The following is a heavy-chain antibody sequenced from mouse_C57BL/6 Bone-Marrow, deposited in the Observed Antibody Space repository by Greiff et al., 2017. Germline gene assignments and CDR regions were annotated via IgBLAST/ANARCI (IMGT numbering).Heavy chain of an antibody. Sequence: QVQLQQPGAELVMPGASVKLSCKASGYTFTSYWMHWVKQRPGQGLEWIGEIDPSDSYTNYNQKFKSKSTLTVDKSSSTAYMQLSSLTSEDSAVXYCAREEGSWDVRFAYWGQGTLVTVSA. J-gene: IGHJ3*01. CDR1: GYTFTSYW. D-gene: IGHD4-1*01. CDR2: IDPSDSYT. V-gene: IGHV1-69*01. CDR3: AREEGSWDVRFAY.